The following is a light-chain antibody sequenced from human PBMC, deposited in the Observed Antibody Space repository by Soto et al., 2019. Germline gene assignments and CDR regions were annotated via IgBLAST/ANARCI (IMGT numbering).Light chain of an antibody. CDR3: SSYTSSSTLVV. Sequence: QSALTQPASVSGSPGQSLTISCTGTSSDVGGYNYVSWYQQHPGKAPKVMIYDVSYRPSGVSNRFSGSKSGNTASLTISGLQVEDEADYYCSSYTSSSTLVVFGGGTKLTVL. V-gene: IGLV2-14*03. J-gene: IGLJ2*01. CDR1: SSDVGGYNY. CDR2: DVS.